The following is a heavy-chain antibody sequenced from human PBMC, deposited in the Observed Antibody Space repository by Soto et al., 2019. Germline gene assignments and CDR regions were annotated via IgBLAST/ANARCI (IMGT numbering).Heavy chain of an antibody. J-gene: IGHJ6*02. Sequence: QVQLLESGGGLVKPGGSLRVSCAASGLAFNHYYMSWIRQAPGKGLEWVSYISSSGDYTKYADSVLGRFTISRDNAKSSLYLQMNSLRAEDTAVYYCARELDGIDVWGQGTTVTVSS. CDR2: ISSSGDYT. CDR1: GLAFNHYY. V-gene: IGHV3-11*05. CDR3: ARELDGIDV.